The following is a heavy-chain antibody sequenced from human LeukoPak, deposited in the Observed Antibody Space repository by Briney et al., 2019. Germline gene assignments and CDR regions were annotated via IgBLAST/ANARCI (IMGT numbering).Heavy chain of an antibody. J-gene: IGHJ4*02. CDR3: AKGSSGYSGYAALAGY. CDR1: GFTFSSYA. D-gene: IGHD5-12*01. CDR2: ISGSGGST. V-gene: IGHV3-23*01. Sequence: GGSLRLSCAASGFTFSSYAMSWVRQAPGKGLEWVSAISGSGGSTYYADSVKGRFTISRDNSKNTLYLQMNSQRAEDTAVYYCAKGSSGYSGYAALAGYWGQGTLVTVSS.